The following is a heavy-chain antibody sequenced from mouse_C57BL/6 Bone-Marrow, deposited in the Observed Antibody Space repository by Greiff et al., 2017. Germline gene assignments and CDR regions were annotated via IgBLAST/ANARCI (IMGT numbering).Heavy chain of an antibody. J-gene: IGHJ1*03. D-gene: IGHD1-1*01. CDR3: ARYRYYGSPWYFDV. V-gene: IGHV1-81*01. CDR2: IYPRSGNT. Sequence: VQLQQSGAELARPGASVKLSCKASGYTFTSYGISWVKQRTGQGLEWIGEIYPRSGNTYYNEKFKGKATLTADTSSSTAYMELRSLTSEDSAVYFCARYRYYGSPWYFDVWGTGTTVTVSS. CDR1: GYTFTSYG.